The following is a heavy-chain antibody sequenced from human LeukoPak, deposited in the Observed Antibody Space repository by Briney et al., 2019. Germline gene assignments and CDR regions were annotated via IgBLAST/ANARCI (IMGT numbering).Heavy chain of an antibody. CDR1: GFTFNSYW. CDR2: IKRDGSEK. Sequence: GGSLRLSCAASGFTFNSYWMNWVRQAPGKGLEWVANIKRDGSEKYYVDSVKGRFIISRDNAKNSLDLQMNSLRVEDTAVYYCARLGPASSGWPESFDYWGQGTLVTVSS. CDR3: ARLGPASSGWPESFDY. D-gene: IGHD6-19*01. J-gene: IGHJ4*02. V-gene: IGHV3-7*03.